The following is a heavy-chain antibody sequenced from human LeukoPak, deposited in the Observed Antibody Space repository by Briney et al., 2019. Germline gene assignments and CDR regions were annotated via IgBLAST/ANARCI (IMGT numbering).Heavy chain of an antibody. CDR3: ARGGSSGWLDFDY. D-gene: IGHD6-19*01. CDR1: GGSISSYY. V-gene: IGHV4-59*01. CDR2: IYYSGGT. Sequence: SETLSLTCTVSGGSISSYYWSWIRQPPGKGLEWIGYIYYSGGTNYSPSLKSRVTISVDTSKNQFSLKLSSVTAADTAVYYCARGGSSGWLDFDYWGQGTLVTVSS. J-gene: IGHJ4*02.